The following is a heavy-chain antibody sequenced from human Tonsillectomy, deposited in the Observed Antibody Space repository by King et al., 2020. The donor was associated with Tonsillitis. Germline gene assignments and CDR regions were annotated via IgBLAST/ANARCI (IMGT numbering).Heavy chain of an antibody. CDR3: ARSGYSSGYQDF. D-gene: IGHD6-19*01. V-gene: IGHV4-61*02. CDR1: GASISGGSYY. J-gene: IGHJ4*02. CDR2: IYTTGNT. Sequence: VQLQESGPGLVKPSQTLSLTCTVSGASISGGSYYWSWIRQPAGKGLEWIGRIYTTGNTNYNPSLKSRVTMSVDTSKNQFSLMLNSVTAADTAGYYCARSGYSSGYQDFWGQGTLVTVSS.